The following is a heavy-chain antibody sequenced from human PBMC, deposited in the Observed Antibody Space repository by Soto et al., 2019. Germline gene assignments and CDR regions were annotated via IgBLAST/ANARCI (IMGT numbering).Heavy chain of an antibody. CDR2: INPRNGDT. CDR3: VRGGGVDVVTPTRIVFDY. J-gene: IGHJ4*02. D-gene: IGHD2-21*02. Sequence: QVQLVQSGAEVKKPGASVKVSCKVSGYTFTGNYMHWMRQAPGQGPGWMGWINPRNGDTDYAQQFQGRLTITRDTSISTAYRDLSRLTSDDTAIYFCVRGGGVDVVTPTRIVFDYWGQGTLLTVSS. CDR1: GYTFTGNY. V-gene: IGHV1-2*02.